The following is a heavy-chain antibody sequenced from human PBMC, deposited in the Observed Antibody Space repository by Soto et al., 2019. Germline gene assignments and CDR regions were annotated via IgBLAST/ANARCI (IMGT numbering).Heavy chain of an antibody. CDR3: VRRPHSSNYLDY. CDR2: IYWSDEK. CDR1: GFSLNTDGVG. D-gene: IGHD2-15*01. V-gene: IGHV2-5*01. Sequence: QITLKESGPALVKPTQTLTLTCTISGFSLNTDGVGVGWIRQPPGKALECLALIYWSDEKRYSPSLETRLTITNDTSRNQVVLTMTNMDPLDTATYYCVRRPHSSNYLDYLGRGTLVTVSS. J-gene: IGHJ4*02.